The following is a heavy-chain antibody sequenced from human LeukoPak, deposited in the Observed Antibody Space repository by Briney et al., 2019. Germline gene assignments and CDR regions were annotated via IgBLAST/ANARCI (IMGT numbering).Heavy chain of an antibody. V-gene: IGHV3-23*01. Sequence: GGSLRLSCAASGFTFSGFAMSWVRQAPGKGLEWISFISGSGGSTDYADSVKGRFTISRDNSKSTLYLQMNSLRAEDTAVYYCAKSDCSSASCYTIDYWGQGILVTVSS. D-gene: IGHD2-2*02. CDR1: GFTFSGFA. J-gene: IGHJ4*02. CDR3: AKSDCSSASCYTIDY. CDR2: ISGSGGST.